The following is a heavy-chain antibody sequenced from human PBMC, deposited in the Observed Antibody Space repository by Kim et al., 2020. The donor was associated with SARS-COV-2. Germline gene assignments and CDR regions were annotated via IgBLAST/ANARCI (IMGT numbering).Heavy chain of an antibody. J-gene: IGHJ4*02. D-gene: IGHD4-17*01. CDR1: GFTFSAYA. V-gene: IGHV3-73*01. CDR3: SRHSGKHGDRGFDN. Sequence: GGSLRLSCAASGFTFSAYAMHWVRQASGKGLEWVGRIRSKPNNYATSYAASVTGRFTIARDDSTNTVYLQMDSLKTDDTAVYFCSRHSGKHGDRGFDNWGQGTLLTVSS. CDR2: IRSKPNNYAT.